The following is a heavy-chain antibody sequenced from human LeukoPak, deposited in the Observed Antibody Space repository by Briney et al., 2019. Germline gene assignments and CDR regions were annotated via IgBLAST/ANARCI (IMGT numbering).Heavy chain of an antibody. J-gene: IGHJ6*03. D-gene: IGHD3-10*01. CDR1: GGSISSGSYY. CDR3: ARVEEGYGSGRRENYYYYYMDV. V-gene: IGHV4-61*02. CDR2: IYTSGST. Sequence: SETLSLTCTVSGGSISSGSYYWSWIRQPAGKGLEWIGRIYTSGSTNYNPSLKSRVTISVDTSKNQFSLKLSSGTAADTAVYYCARVEEGYGSGRRENYYYYYMDVWGKGTTVTISS.